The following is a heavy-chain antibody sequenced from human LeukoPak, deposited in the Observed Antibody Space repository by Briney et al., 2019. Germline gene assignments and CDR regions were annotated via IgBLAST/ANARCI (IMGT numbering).Heavy chain of an antibody. J-gene: IGHJ4*02. Sequence: GGSLRLSCTASGFTFTTAWMSWVRQAPGKGLEWVGRIKSQSDGESTHYAAPVKGRFTISRDDSKNTLYLQMSSLKTEDTAVYYCTRTESGDYPVLWGQGTLVTVSP. CDR1: GFTFTTAW. D-gene: IGHD4-17*01. V-gene: IGHV3-15*01. CDR3: TRTESGDYPVL. CDR2: IKSQSDGEST.